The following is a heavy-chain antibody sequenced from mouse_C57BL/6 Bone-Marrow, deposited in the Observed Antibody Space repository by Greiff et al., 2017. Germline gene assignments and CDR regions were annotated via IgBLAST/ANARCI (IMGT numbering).Heavy chain of an antibody. J-gene: IGHJ4*01. V-gene: IGHV1-69*01. CDR2: IDPSDSYT. CDR3: AREAIGY. CDR1: GYTFTSYW. D-gene: IGHD2-14*01. Sequence: VQLQQPGAELVMPGASVKLSCKASGYTFTSYWMHWVKQRPGQGLEWIGEIDPSDSYTNYNQKFKGKSTLTVDKSSSTAYMQLSSLTSEDSAVYYCAREAIGYWGQGTSVTVSS.